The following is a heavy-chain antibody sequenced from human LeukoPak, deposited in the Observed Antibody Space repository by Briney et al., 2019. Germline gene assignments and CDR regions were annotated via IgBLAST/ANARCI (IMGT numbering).Heavy chain of an antibody. CDR1: GYTFSSYG. J-gene: IGHJ4*02. D-gene: IGHD3-22*01. CDR2: ISAYSGDK. CDR3: ARDRGYYYDSSAYYSNAAYFDY. Sequence: ASVKVSCKASGYTFSSYGISWVRQAPGQGLEWMGWISAYSGDKNYAQRVQGRVTMTTDTSTSTVYMELRSLRSGDTAMYYCARDRGYYYDSSAYYSNAAYFDYWGQGALVTVSS. V-gene: IGHV1-18*01.